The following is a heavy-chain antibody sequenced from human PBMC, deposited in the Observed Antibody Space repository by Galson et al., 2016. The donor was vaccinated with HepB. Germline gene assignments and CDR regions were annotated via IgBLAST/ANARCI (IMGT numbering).Heavy chain of an antibody. J-gene: IGHJ6*02. V-gene: IGHV3-74*01. CDR2: INNDGSSI. Sequence: SLRLSCAASGFTFSSYWMHWVRQAPGKGLVSVSRINNDGSSINYVDSVKGRFTSSRDNAKTTRFLKMNSLRAEDTAVYYCARYLVEFCSGSSCQRGGMDVWGQGTTVTVSS. D-gene: IGHD2-15*01. CDR1: GFTFSSYW. CDR3: ARYLVEFCSGSSCQRGGMDV.